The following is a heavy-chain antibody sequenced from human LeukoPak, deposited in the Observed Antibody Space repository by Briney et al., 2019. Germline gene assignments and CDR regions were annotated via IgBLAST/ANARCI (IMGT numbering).Heavy chain of an antibody. V-gene: IGHV1-18*01. CDR1: GYTFTSYG. J-gene: IGHJ6*02. CDR2: ISAYNGNT. Sequence: ASVKVSCKASGYTFTSYGISWVRQAPGQGLEWMGWISAYNGNTNYAQKFQGRVTITRDTSASTAYMELSSLRSEDTAVYYCAVMLAMVRGVNSPRYGMDVWGQGTTVTVSS. CDR3: AVMLAMVRGVNSPRYGMDV. D-gene: IGHD3-10*01.